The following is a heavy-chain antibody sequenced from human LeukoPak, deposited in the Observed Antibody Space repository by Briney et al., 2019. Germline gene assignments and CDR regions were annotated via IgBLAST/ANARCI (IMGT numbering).Heavy chain of an antibody. V-gene: IGHV4-4*07. CDR3: ARDGWFEEMATITSYYYYYMDV. CDR2: IYTTGST. CDR1: GGSISSYY. J-gene: IGHJ6*03. Sequence: SETLSLTCTVSGGSISSYYWSWIRQPAGKGLEWIGRIYTTGSTNYNPSPKSRVTMSVDTSKNQFSLKLSSVTAADTAVYYCARDGWFEEMATITSYYYYYMDVWGKGTTVTISS. D-gene: IGHD5-24*01.